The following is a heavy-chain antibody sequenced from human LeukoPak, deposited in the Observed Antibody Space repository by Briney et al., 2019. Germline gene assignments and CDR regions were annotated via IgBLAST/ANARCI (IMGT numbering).Heavy chain of an antibody. J-gene: IGHJ5*02. V-gene: IGHV3-30*03. Sequence: GGSLRLSCAASGFTFSSYGMHWVRQAPGKGLEWVAVISYDGSNKYYADSVKGRFTISRDNSKNSLYLQMNSLRAEDTAVYYCARGLWPWGQGTLVTVSS. D-gene: IGHD5-18*01. CDR2: ISYDGSNK. CDR1: GFTFSSYG. CDR3: ARGLWP.